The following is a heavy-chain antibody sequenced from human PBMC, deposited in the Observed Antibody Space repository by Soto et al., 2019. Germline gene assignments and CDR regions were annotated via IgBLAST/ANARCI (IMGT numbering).Heavy chain of an antibody. CDR2: INAGNGNT. CDR1: GYTFTSYA. J-gene: IGHJ4*02. D-gene: IGHD3-3*01. CDR3: ARDNYDFWSGYRSFDY. Sequence: QVQLVQSGAEEKKPGASVKVSCKASGYTFTSYAMHWVRQAPGQRLEWMGWINAGNGNTKYSQKFQGRVTITRDTSASTAYMELSSLRSEDTAVYYCARDNYDFWSGYRSFDYWGQGTLVTVSS. V-gene: IGHV1-3*05.